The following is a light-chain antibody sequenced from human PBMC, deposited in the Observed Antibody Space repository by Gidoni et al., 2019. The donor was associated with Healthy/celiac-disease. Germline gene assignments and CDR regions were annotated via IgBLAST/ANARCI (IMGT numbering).Light chain of an antibody. CDR2: TNN. V-gene: IGLV1-44*01. J-gene: IGLJ2*01. Sequence: QSVLTQPPSASGTPGQRVTISCSGSSSNIGSNTVNWYQQLPGTAPQLLIYTNNQRPSGVPDRFSGSKSGTSASLAISGLQSEDEADFYCEAWDDSLSGPVFGGGTKLTVL. CDR3: EAWDDSLSGPV. CDR1: SSNIGSNT.